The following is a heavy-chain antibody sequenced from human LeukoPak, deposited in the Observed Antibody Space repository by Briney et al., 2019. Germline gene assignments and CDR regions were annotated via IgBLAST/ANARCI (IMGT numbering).Heavy chain of an antibody. CDR1: GFTFSSYS. CDR2: IRTKADDETK. CDR3: TRDRPIDY. V-gene: IGHV3-49*03. J-gene: IGHJ4*02. Sequence: GGSLRLSCAASGFTFSSYSMSWFRQAPGKGLEWVGFIRTKADDETKQYSASVKGRFTISRDDSESIAYLQMNSLKTEDTAVYYCTRDRPIDYWGQGTLVIVSS.